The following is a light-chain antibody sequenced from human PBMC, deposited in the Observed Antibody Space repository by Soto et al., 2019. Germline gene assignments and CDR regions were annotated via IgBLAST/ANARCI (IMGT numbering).Light chain of an antibody. CDR2: DVA. Sequence: QSALTQPASVSDSPGQSITISCTGTSSDVGGSNFVSWYQQHPGKPPKLIIYDVANRPSGVSNRFSGSKSGSTASLIISSLLTEDEADYYCVSYSSSTPYVFGPGTKGTVL. CDR1: SSDVGGSNF. J-gene: IGLJ1*01. V-gene: IGLV2-14*03. CDR3: VSYSSSTPYV.